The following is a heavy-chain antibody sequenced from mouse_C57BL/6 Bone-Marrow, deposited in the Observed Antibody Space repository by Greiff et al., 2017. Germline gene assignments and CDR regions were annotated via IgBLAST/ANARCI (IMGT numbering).Heavy chain of an antibody. J-gene: IGHJ2*01. CDR2: INPNNGGT. CDR1: GYTFTDYY. D-gene: IGHD2-12*01. V-gene: IGHV1-26*01. Sequence: VQLQQSGPELVKPGASVKISCKASGYTFTDYYMNWVKQSHGKSLEWIGDINPNNGGTSYNQKFKGKATLTVDKSSSTAYMELRSLTSEDSAVYYCARRGASYYEGDYWGQGTTLTVSS. CDR3: ARRGASYYEGDY.